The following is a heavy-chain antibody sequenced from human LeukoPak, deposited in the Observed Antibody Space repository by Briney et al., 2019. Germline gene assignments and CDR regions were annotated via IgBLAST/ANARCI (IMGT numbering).Heavy chain of an antibody. J-gene: IGHJ4*02. Sequence: GGSLRLSCAASGFSFSNYEMNWVRQAPGKGLEWISYISSSGSTIYYADSVKGRFTISRDNAKSSLCLQMNSLRVEDTAVYYCARGGGYCSRTTCYGGFYWGQGTLVTVSS. CDR2: ISSSGSTI. CDR1: GFSFSNYE. V-gene: IGHV3-48*03. D-gene: IGHD2-2*01. CDR3: ARGGGYCSRTTCYGGFY.